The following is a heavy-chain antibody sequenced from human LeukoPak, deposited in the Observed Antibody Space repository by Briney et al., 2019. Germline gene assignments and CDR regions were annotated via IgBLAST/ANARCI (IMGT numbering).Heavy chain of an antibody. Sequence: ASVKVSCKASGYTFTNFGISWVRQAPGQGLEWMGWISGYNDNPNYAQKLQGRVTLTTDTSTSTAYMELRSLRYDDTAVYYCARDDPADWGQGTLVTVSS. J-gene: IGHJ4*02. V-gene: IGHV1-18*01. CDR3: ARDDPAD. CDR2: ISGYNDNP. CDR1: GYTFTNFG.